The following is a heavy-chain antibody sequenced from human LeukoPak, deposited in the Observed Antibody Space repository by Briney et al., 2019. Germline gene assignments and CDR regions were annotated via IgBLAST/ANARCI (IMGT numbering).Heavy chain of an antibody. CDR2: IYAGDSDT. CDR1: GYSFNTYW. D-gene: IGHD2-2*01. CDR3: ARRQGCSNTACPPDC. V-gene: IGHV5-51*01. Sequence: GESLKISCKGSGYSFNTYWIGWVRQMPGKGLEWMGIIYAGDSDTRYSPSFQGQVTMSVDKSINTAYLQWSSLRASDTAMYFCARRQGCSNTACPPDCWGQGTLVTVSS. J-gene: IGHJ4*02.